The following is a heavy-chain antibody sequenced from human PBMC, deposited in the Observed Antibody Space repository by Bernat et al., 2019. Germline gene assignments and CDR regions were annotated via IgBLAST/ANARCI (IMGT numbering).Heavy chain of an antibody. V-gene: IGHV1-2*02. J-gene: IGHJ4*02. CDR2: ISPNSGVT. D-gene: IGHD3-16*01. CDR3: TRGGGIAHIDY. Sequence: QVQMVQSGAEVKETGASVKVSCKAFGYTFTIYNFHWVRQAPGQGLEWMGWISPNSGVTNYAQKFQGRVTMTRDTSISTIYMELHGLTSDDTALYYCTRGGGIAHIDYWGRGTLVTVSS. CDR1: GYTFTIYN.